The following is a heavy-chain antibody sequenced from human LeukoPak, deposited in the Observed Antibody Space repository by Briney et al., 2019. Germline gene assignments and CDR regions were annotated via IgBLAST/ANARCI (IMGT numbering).Heavy chain of an antibody. CDR3: AKDVEQWLVTYFDY. CDR2: ISESGTGT. J-gene: IGHJ4*02. CDR1: RLTFSSYA. D-gene: IGHD6-19*01. Sequence: GGSLRLSCAASRLTFSSYAISWVRQAPGRGLEWVSAISESGTGTYYAEAVKGRFTISRDNSKNTLSLQMNSLRAEDTAIYYCAKDVEQWLVTYFDYWGQGTLVTVSS. V-gene: IGHV3-23*01.